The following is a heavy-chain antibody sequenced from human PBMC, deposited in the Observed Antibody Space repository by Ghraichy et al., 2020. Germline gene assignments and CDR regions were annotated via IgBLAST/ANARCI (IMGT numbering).Heavy chain of an antibody. V-gene: IGHV4-34*01. CDR3: ARDFEQQLVRYIFDY. CDR2: INHSGST. CDR1: GGSFSGYY. Sequence: SETLSLTCAVYGGSFSGYYWSWIRQPPGKGLEWIGEINHSGSTNYNPSLKSRVTISVDTSKNQFSLKLSSVTAADTAVYYCARDFEQQLVRYIFDYWGQGTLVTVSS. J-gene: IGHJ4*02. D-gene: IGHD6-13*01.